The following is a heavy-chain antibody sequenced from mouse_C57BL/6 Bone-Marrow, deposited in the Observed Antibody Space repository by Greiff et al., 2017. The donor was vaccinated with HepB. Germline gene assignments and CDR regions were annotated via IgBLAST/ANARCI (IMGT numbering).Heavy chain of an antibody. V-gene: IGHV1-76*01. Sequence: VQLQQSGAELVRPGASVKLSCKASGYTFTDYYINWVKQRPGQGLEWIARIYPGSGNTYYNEKFKGKATLTAEKSSSTAYMQLSSLTSEDSAVYFCARSEYYGSSYAGNYAMDYWGQGTSVTVSS. D-gene: IGHD1-1*01. CDR1: GYTFTDYY. CDR3: ARSEYYGSSYAGNYAMDY. J-gene: IGHJ4*01. CDR2: IYPGSGNT.